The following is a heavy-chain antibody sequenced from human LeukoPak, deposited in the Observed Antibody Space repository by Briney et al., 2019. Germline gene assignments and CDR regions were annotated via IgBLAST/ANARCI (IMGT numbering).Heavy chain of an antibody. CDR2: IYHSGST. CDR3: ARSPWGYCGGDCWTGYYFDY. V-gene: IGHV4-59*12. D-gene: IGHD2-21*02. J-gene: IGHJ4*02. Sequence: SETLSLTCTVSGGSITSYYWSWIRQPPGKGLEWIGYIYHSGSTYYNPSLKSRVTISVDRSKNQFSLKLSSVTAADTAVYYCARSPWGYCGGDCWTGYYFDYWGQGTLVTVSS. CDR1: GGSITSYY.